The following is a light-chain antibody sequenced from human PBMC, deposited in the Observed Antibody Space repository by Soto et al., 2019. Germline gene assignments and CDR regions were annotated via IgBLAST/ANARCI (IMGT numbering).Light chain of an antibody. Sequence: DIQMTQSPSSLSASVEDRVTITCRASQSISTYLNWYQQKPGKAPNLLIYAASSLQSGVPSRFSGSGSGTDFTLTISSLQSEDFATYYCQASYNIPYTFGQGTKLEIK. CDR1: QSISTY. V-gene: IGKV1-39*01. CDR2: AAS. CDR3: QASYNIPYT. J-gene: IGKJ2*01.